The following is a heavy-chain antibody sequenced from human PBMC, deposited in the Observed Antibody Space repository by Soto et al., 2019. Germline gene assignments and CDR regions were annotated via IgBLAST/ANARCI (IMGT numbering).Heavy chain of an antibody. V-gene: IGHV4-34*01. CDR3: ARIPLGLEWLLKYYYYYGMDV. J-gene: IGHJ6*02. D-gene: IGHD3-3*01. CDR1: GGSFSGYY. Sequence: ASETLSLTCAVYGGSFSGYYWSWIRQPPGKGLEWIGEINHSGSTNYNPSLKSRVTISVDTSKNQFSLKLSSVTAADTAVYYCARIPLGLEWLLKYYYYYGMDVWGQGTTVTVSS. CDR2: INHSGST.